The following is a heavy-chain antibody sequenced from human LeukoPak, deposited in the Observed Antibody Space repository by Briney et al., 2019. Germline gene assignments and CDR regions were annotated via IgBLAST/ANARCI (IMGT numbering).Heavy chain of an antibody. CDR2: ISYDASDK. J-gene: IGHJ4*02. CDR3: ARDVYSSVPYYFDY. CDR1: GFSFSNYA. V-gene: IGHV3-30*04. Sequence: PGTSLRLSCAASGFSFSNYAMHWVRQAPGKGLEWVAAISYDASDKYYADSVKGRFTISRDNSKSTLFLQVDSLRAEDTAVYFCARDVYSSVPYYFDYWGQGTLVTVSS. D-gene: IGHD6-19*01.